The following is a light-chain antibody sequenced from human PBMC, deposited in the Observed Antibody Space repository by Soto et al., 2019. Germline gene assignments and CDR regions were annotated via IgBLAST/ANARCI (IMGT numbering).Light chain of an antibody. J-gene: IGKJ1*01. CDR3: LQNHNYPRT. CDR2: GAS. Sequence: AIPMTQSPSSLSASVGDRVTITCRASQDISDDVGWYQQTPGKAPKLLLSGASRLQSGVPSRFSGSGSGAAFTLTITSLRPEDSATYYCLQNHNYPRTFGQGTKVEI. CDR1: QDISDD. V-gene: IGKV1-6*01.